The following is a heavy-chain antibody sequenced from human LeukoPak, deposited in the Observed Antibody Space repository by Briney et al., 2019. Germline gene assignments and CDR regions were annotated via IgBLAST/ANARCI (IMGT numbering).Heavy chain of an antibody. CDR1: GGTFSSYA. V-gene: IGHV1-69*04. J-gene: IGHJ3*02. Sequence: SVKVSCKASGGTFSSYAISWVRQAPGQGLEWMGRIIPILGIANYAQKFQGRVTITADKSTSTAYMELSSLRSEDTAVYYCARPRGYYDSSERGAFDIWGQGTMVTVSS. D-gene: IGHD3-22*01. CDR2: IIPILGIA. CDR3: ARPRGYYDSSERGAFDI.